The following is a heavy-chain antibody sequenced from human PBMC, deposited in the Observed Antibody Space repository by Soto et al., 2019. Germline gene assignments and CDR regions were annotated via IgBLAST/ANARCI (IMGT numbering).Heavy chain of an antibody. CDR1: GFRFSSYD. Sequence: QVQLVESGGGVVQPGRSLRLSCAASGFRFSSYDMHWVRQAPGKGLEWVAVISYDGSKKYYADSVKGRFTISRDDSKNTLYLQMNSLTAEDTAVYYCAKGQEDRYVGFDYWGQGTLVTVSS. V-gene: IGHV3-30*18. CDR3: AKGQEDRYVGFDY. CDR2: ISYDGSKK. D-gene: IGHD3-16*01. J-gene: IGHJ4*02.